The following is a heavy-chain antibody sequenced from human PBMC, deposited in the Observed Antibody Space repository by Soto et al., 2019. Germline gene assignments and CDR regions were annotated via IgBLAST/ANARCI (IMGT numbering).Heavy chain of an antibody. CDR2: IYPGDSDT. Sequence: PGESLKISCKGSGCSFTSYWIGWVRQMPGKGLEWMGIIYPGDSDTRYSPSFQGQVTISADKSISTAYLQWSSLKASDTAMYYCAGGGVRGVITRTRDYYGMDVWGQGTTVTVSS. CDR1: GCSFTSYW. D-gene: IGHD3-10*01. V-gene: IGHV5-51*01. J-gene: IGHJ6*02. CDR3: AGGGVRGVITRTRDYYGMDV.